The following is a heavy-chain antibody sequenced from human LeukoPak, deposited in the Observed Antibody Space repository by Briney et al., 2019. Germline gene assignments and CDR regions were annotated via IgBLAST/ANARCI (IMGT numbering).Heavy chain of an antibody. J-gene: IGHJ3*02. CDR3: VREMATGVDAFDI. Sequence: GGSLRLSCAASGFTLMGYWMHWVRQVPGKGLVWVSRIKRDGSGTIYVDSVKGRFTISRDNAKNAVYLQMNSLRGEDTAVYYCVREMATGVDAFDIWGQGTMVTVFS. CDR1: GFTLMGYW. D-gene: IGHD5-24*01. CDR2: IKRDGSGT. V-gene: IGHV3-74*01.